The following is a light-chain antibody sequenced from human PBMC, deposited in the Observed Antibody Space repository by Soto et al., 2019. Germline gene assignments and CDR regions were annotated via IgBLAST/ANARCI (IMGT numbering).Light chain of an antibody. J-gene: IGKJ1*01. V-gene: IGKV1-5*01. Sequence: DIQMTQSPSTLAASVGDTVTMTCRSSSKWLAWYQKKPGKAPKLLIYDVSNLERGVPPRFSGSTSGAESTLTTTGLQPDDFATYYSKQYNSYSWTFGQGTKVDIK. CDR3: KQYNSYSWT. CDR2: DVS. CDR1: SSSKW.